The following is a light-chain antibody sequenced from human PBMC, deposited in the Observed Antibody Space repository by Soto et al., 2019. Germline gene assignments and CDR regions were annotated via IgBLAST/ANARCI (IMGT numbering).Light chain of an antibody. CDR2: DAS. CDR3: QQRSSWPT. CDR1: QSVSSY. J-gene: IGKJ5*01. V-gene: IGKV3-11*01. Sequence: EIVLTQSPATLSLSPGDRATLSCRASQSVSSYLAWYQQKPGQAPRLLIYDASNRATGIPARFSGSGSGTDFTLTISSLEPEDFAVYYCQQRSSWPTFGQGTRLEIK.